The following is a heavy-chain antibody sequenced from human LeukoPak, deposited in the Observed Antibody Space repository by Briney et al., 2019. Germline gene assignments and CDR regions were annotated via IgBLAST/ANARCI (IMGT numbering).Heavy chain of an antibody. V-gene: IGHV1-2*02. CDR3: ARVGPDLRYCSGGSCFLYWYFDL. D-gene: IGHD2-15*01. CDR1: GYTFTDYS. J-gene: IGHJ2*01. Sequence: GASVKVSCKASGYTFTDYSIHWVRQAPGQGLEWMGWVTPKNGDTSYTQKFQGRVTMTRDTSTSTVYMELSSLRSEDTAVYYCARVGPDLRYCSGGSCFLYWYFDLWGRGTLVTVSS. CDR2: VTPKNGDT.